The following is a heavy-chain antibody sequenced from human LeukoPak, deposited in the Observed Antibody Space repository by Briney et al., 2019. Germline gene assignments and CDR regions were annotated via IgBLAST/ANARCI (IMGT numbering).Heavy chain of an antibody. V-gene: IGHV3-15*01. CDR3: TTDRYYDNSELQFQH. CDR2: IKRETDGGTI. CDR1: GFTLNNAW. Sequence: GGSLRLSCAASGFTLNNAWMSWVRQAPGKGLEWLSRIKRETDGGTIDYAAPVKGRFTISRDDSRNTLYLQMDSLKIEDTAVYYCTTDRYYDNSELQFQHWGQGTLVTVSS. D-gene: IGHD3-22*01. J-gene: IGHJ1*01.